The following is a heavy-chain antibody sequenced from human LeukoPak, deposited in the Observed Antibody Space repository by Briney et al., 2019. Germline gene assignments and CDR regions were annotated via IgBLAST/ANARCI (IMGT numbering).Heavy chain of an antibody. CDR1: GGTFSSYA. CDR3: ARSGSSSWSVDGYYYCMDV. D-gene: IGHD6-13*01. Sequence: SVKVSCKASGGTFSSYAISWVRQAPGPGLEWMGGIIPIFGTANYAQKFQGRVTITTDESTSTAYMELSSLRSEDTAVYYCARSGSSSWSVDGYYYCMDVWGKGTTVTVSS. V-gene: IGHV1-69*05. CDR2: IIPIFGTA. J-gene: IGHJ6*03.